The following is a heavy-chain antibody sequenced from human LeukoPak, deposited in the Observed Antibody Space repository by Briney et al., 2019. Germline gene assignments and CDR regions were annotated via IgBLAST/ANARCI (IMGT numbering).Heavy chain of an antibody. V-gene: IGHV1-18*01. J-gene: IGHJ4*02. D-gene: IGHD1-26*01. Sequence: ASVTVSCKASGGTFSSYAISWVRQAPGQGLEWMGWIGTYTGNSNYAQKVQGRVTMTTDTSTNTAFMELSSLRSDDTAIYYCARDNLTGELPPTFDYWGEGTLVTVSS. CDR1: GGTFSSYA. CDR2: IGTYTGNS. CDR3: ARDNLTGELPPTFDY.